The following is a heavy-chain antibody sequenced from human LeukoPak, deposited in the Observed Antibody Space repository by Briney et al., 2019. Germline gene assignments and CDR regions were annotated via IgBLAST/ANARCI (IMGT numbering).Heavy chain of an antibody. D-gene: IGHD3-9*01. CDR3: ARDPVLTGYHYYYYYMDV. V-gene: IGHV1-46*01. J-gene: IGHJ6*03. Sequence: ASVKASCTASGYTFTSYSMHWVRQAPGQGLEWMGIITPSGGSTSYAQKFQGRVTMTRDMSTSTVYMELSSLRSEDTAVYYCARDPVLTGYHYYYYYMDVWGKGTTVTVSS. CDR1: GYTFTSYS. CDR2: ITPSGGST.